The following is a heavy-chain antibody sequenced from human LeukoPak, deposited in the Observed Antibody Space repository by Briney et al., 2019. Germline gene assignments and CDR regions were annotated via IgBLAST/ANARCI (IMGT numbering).Heavy chain of an antibody. J-gene: IGHJ4*02. CDR1: GYTFTSYY. Sequence: GASVKVSCKASGYTFTSYYIHWVRQAPGQGLEWMGIINPSGGSTIYAQKFQGRVTMTRDMSTSTVYMELSSLRSEDTAVYYCARETRGVPGAIAAVKGFDYWGQGTLVTVSS. CDR3: ARETRGVPGAIAAVKGFDY. V-gene: IGHV1-46*01. CDR2: INPSGGST. D-gene: IGHD6-13*01.